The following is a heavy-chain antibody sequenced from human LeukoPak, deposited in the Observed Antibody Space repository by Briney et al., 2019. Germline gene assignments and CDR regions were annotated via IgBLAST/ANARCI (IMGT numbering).Heavy chain of an antibody. J-gene: IGHJ3*02. V-gene: IGHV1-2*02. CDR2: INPNSGGT. D-gene: IGHD2/OR15-2a*01. Sequence: ASVKVSCKASGYTFIGYYMHWVRQAPGQGPEWMGWINPNSGGTNYAQKFQGRVIMTRDTSISTAYMGLSRLTSDDTAVYYCARNNRPHVDAFDIWGQGTMVTVSS. CDR1: GYTFIGYY. CDR3: ARNNRPHVDAFDI.